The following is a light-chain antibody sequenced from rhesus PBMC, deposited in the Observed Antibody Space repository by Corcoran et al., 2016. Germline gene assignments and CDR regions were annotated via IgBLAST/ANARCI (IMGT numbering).Light chain of an antibody. CDR3: QQYNNWNRT. CDR2: GAS. Sequence: EIVMTQSPATLSLSPGERATLSCRASQSVSSYVAWYQQKPVQAPGHLIYGASSRAPGIPARFRGSGSGTDFTLSISSLEPEDVGVYYCQQYNNWNRTFGQGTKVEIK. CDR1: QSVSSY. J-gene: IGKJ1*01. V-gene: IGKV3S9*01.